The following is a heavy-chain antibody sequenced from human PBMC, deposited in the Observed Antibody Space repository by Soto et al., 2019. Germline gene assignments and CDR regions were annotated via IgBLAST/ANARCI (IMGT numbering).Heavy chain of an antibody. V-gene: IGHV1-69*01. Sequence: QVQLVQSGAEVQQPGASVRVSCKASGGTFSKYAFSWVRQAPGQGLEWLGGTIPMFGTPNYAQKFQGRVPISAAESTAKVYIALSSVRCEVTAVYFCANPLRDRNYYYGMAVWGQGTKVTVSS. CDR2: TIPMFGTP. CDR3: ANPLRDRNYYYGMAV. D-gene: IGHD3-22*01. J-gene: IGHJ6*02. CDR1: GGTFSKYA.